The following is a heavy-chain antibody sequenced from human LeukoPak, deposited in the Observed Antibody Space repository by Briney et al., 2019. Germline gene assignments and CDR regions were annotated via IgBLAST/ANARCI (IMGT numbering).Heavy chain of an antibody. CDR2: IKQDGNEK. Sequence: GGSLRLSCIVSGSTFRSYWMSWVRQAPGKGLEWVANIKQDGNEKYYVDSVKGRFTISRDNSKNTLYLQMNSLRAEDTAVYYCSTYSSSQGHWGQGTLVTVSS. D-gene: IGHD6-6*01. CDR1: GSTFRSYW. CDR3: STYSSSQGH. V-gene: IGHV3-7*01. J-gene: IGHJ4*02.